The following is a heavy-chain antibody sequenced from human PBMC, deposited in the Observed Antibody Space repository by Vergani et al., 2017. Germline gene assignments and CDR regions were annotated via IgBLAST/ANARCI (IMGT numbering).Heavy chain of an antibody. CDR2: INAGNGNT. CDR3: ARGPKLLWFGELLN. D-gene: IGHD3-10*01. CDR1: GYTFTSYA. Sequence: QVQLVQSGAEVKKPGASVKVSCKASGYTFTSYAMHWVRQAPGQRLEWMGWINAGNGNTKYSQKFQGRVTITRDTSASTAYMELSGLRSEDTAVYYCARGPKLLWFGELLNWGQGTLVTVSS. J-gene: IGHJ4*02. V-gene: IGHV1-3*01.